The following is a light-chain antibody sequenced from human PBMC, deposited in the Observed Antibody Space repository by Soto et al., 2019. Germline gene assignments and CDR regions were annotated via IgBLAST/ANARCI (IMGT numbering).Light chain of an antibody. Sequence: DIQMTQSPSTLSASVGDRVTITCRASQSISSWLAWYQQKPGKAPKLLIYDASSLESGVPSRFSGSGSGTEFTLTISSPQPDDFATYYCQQYNSYGTFGQGTKV. J-gene: IGKJ1*01. CDR1: QSISSW. CDR2: DAS. V-gene: IGKV1-5*01. CDR3: QQYNSYGT.